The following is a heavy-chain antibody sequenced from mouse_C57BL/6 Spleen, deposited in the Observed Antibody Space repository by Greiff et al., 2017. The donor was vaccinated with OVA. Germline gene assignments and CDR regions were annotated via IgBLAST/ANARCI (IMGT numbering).Heavy chain of an antibody. CDR2: IYPGSGNT. Sequence: VQLQQSGPELVKPGASVKISCKASGYSFTSYYIHWVKQRPGQGLEWIGWIYPGSGNTKYNEKFKGKATLTADTSSSTAYMQLSSLTSEDSAVYYCARSYDYDEDWYFDVWGTGTTVTVSS. CDR1: GYSFTSYY. J-gene: IGHJ1*03. CDR3: ARSYDYDEDWYFDV. D-gene: IGHD2-4*01. V-gene: IGHV1-66*01.